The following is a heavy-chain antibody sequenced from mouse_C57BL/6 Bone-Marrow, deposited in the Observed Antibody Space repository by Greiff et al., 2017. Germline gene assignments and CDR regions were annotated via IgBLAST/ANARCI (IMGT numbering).Heavy chain of an antibody. J-gene: IGHJ1*03. CDR3: ARDYGSSYRYFDV. CDR2: IWSGGST. Sequence: VKLMESGPGLVQPSQSLSITCTVSGFSLTSYGVHWVRQSPGKGLEWLGVIWSGGSTDSNAAFISRLSISKDNSKSQVFFKMNSLQADDTAIYYCARDYGSSYRYFDVWGTGTTVTVSS. CDR1: GFSLTSYG. D-gene: IGHD1-1*01. V-gene: IGHV2-2*01.